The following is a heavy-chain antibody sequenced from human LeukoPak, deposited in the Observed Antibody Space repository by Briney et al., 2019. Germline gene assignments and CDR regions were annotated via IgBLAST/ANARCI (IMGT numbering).Heavy chain of an antibody. V-gene: IGHV3-33*08. CDR2: ILNDGSQE. J-gene: IGHJ3*02. CDR1: GFTFRHYA. Sequence: GGSLRLSCAASGFTFRHYAMHWVRQAPGKGLEWVAVILNDGSQEKYADSVKGRFTISRDNSKNTLFLQMNSLRAEDTAVYYCARDDALGDNALDIWGQGTMVTVSS. CDR3: ARDDALGDNALDI. D-gene: IGHD3-16*01.